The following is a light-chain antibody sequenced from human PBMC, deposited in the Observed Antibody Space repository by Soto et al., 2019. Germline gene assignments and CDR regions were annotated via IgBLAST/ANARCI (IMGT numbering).Light chain of an antibody. CDR3: QSYDRSRSHHV. CDR2: GNS. CDR1: SSNIGAGYD. V-gene: IGLV1-40*01. J-gene: IGLJ1*01. Sequence: QSVLTQPPSVSGAPGQRVTISCTGSSSNIGAGYDVHWYRQLPGTAPKLLIYGNSNRPSGVPDRFSGSKSGTSASLAITGLQAEDEADSYCQSYDRSRSHHVFGTGSMVTV.